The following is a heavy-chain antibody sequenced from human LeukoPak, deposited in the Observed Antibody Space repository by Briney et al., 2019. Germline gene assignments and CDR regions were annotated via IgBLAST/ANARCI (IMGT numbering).Heavy chain of an antibody. CDR2: ISAYNGNT. CDR1: GYTFTSYG. CDR3: ARSIAAAGELGYYYYYMGV. V-gene: IGHV1-18*01. D-gene: IGHD6-13*01. Sequence: GASVKVSCKASGYTFTSYGISWVRQAPGQGLEWMGWISAYNGNTNYAQKLQGRVTMTTDTSTRTAYMELRSLRSDDTAVYYCARSIAAAGELGYYYYYMGVWGKGTTVTVSS. J-gene: IGHJ6*03.